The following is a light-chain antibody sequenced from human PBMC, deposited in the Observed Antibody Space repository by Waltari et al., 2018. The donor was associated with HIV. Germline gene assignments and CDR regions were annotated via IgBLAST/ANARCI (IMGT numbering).Light chain of an antibody. V-gene: IGLV1-44*01. CDR2: NND. Sequence: HSVLTQPPSASGTSGQTVIISCSANGPSIGSHSLTWYQHLPGATPKLVIYNNDQRPSGVPDRFSGSKSATSASLAITGVQSGDEGDYYCATWDDTLVTLVFGSGTRVVV. J-gene: IGLJ1*01. CDR3: ATWDDTLVTLV. CDR1: GPSIGSHS.